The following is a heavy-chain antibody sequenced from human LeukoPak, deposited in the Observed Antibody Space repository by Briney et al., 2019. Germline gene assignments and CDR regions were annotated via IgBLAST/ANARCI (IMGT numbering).Heavy chain of an antibody. J-gene: IGHJ4*02. V-gene: IGHV3-9*01. CDR1: GFTFDDYA. CDR3: AKDRGGSYAAGFDY. CDR2: ISWNSDSI. Sequence: PGGSLRLSCAASGFTFDDYAMHWVRQAPGKGLEWVSGISWNSDSIGYADSVKGRFTISRDNAKNSLYLQMNSLRAEDTALYYCAKDRGGSYAAGFDYWGQGTLVTVSS. D-gene: IGHD1-26*01.